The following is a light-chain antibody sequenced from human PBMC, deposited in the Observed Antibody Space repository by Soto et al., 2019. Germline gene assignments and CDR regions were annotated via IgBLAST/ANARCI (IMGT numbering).Light chain of an antibody. CDR1: QSVSSN. CDR2: GAS. CDR3: QQYGSSPLT. V-gene: IGKV3-20*01. J-gene: IGKJ3*01. Sequence: IVMTQSPATLSVSPGERATLSCRASQSVSSNLVWYQQKPGQAPRLLIYGASSRATGVPDRFSGSGSGTDFTLTISRLEPEDFAVYYCQQYGSSPLTFGPGTKVDIK.